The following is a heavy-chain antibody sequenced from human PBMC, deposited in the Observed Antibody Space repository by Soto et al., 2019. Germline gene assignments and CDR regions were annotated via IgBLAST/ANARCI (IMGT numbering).Heavy chain of an antibody. CDR2: NISNDDK. CDR1: GFSLTDTRMG. D-gene: IGHD3-22*01. V-gene: IGHV2-26*01. CDR3: ARSLFYSDSDGYYFEFDY. Sequence: SGPTLVNPTETLTLTCSVSGFSLTDTRMGVSWIRQAPGKALEWLAHNISNDDKSYSTSLKSTLTISKDTSKSQVVLRMTNLDPVDTGRYYCARSLFYSDSDGYYFEFDYWGPGTLVTVSS. J-gene: IGHJ4*02.